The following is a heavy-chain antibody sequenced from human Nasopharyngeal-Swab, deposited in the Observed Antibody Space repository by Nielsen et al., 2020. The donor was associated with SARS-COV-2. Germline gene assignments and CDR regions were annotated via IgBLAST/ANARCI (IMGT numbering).Heavy chain of an antibody. CDR1: GYTFTGYY. CDR3: ARDASSSWYIGGEDY. CDR2: ISYDGSNK. J-gene: IGHJ4*02. Sequence: SCKASGYTFTGYYMHWVRQAPGKGLEWVAVISYDGSNKYYADSVKGRFTISRDNSKNTLYLQMNSLRAEDTAVYYCARDASSSWYIGGEDYWGQGTLVTVSS. V-gene: IGHV3-30-3*01. D-gene: IGHD6-13*01.